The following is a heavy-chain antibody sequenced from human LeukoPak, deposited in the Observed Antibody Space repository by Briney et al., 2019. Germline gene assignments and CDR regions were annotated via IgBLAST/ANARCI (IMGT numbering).Heavy chain of an antibody. V-gene: IGHV4-38-2*02. CDR1: GGSISSGYY. Sequence: SETLSLTCTVSGGSISSGYYWGWIRQPPGKGLEWIGSIYHSGSTYYNPSLKSRVTISVDTSKNQFSLKLSSVTAADTAVYYCARLGAQGAFDIWGQGTMVTVSS. D-gene: IGHD1-26*01. CDR2: IYHSGST. J-gene: IGHJ3*02. CDR3: ARLGAQGAFDI.